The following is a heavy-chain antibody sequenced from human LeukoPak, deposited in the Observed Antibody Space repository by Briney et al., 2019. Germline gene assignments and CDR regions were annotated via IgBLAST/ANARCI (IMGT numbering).Heavy chain of an antibody. CDR2: MDLSGTT. J-gene: IGHJ4*02. V-gene: IGHV4-4*02. D-gene: IGHD3-22*01. Sequence: SGTLSLTCTVSGDSINSLDLWSWVRQPPGKGLEWIGEMDLSGTTHSNPSVKSRVTISIDKSKNQFFLNLSSVTAADTAVYYCAGLVGRYSSGLYYYYFDYWGQGTLVTVSS. CDR1: GDSINSLDL. CDR3: AGLVGRYSSGLYYYYFDY.